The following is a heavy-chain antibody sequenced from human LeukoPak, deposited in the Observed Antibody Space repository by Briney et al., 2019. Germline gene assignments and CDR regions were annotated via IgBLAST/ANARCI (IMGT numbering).Heavy chain of an antibody. D-gene: IGHD1-26*01. CDR1: GFTFSDHY. V-gene: IGHV3-11*06. CDR2: ISTSGVYT. Sequence: GGSLRLSCAASGFTFSDHYMRWLRQAPGKGLEWVSYISTSGVYTNYADSVKGRFTITRDDAKNSLYLQMNSLIAEDTAVYYCARVPRSGSPLDYWGQGTLVTVSS. CDR3: ARVPRSGSPLDY. J-gene: IGHJ4*02.